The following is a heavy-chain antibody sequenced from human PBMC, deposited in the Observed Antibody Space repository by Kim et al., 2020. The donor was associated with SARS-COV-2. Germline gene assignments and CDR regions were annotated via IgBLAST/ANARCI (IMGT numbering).Heavy chain of an antibody. Sequence: SGSTYYNPSLKSRVTISVDTSKNQFSLKLSSVTAADTAVYYCARDLSGETGYWGQGTLVTVSS. J-gene: IGHJ4*02. D-gene: IGHD4-17*01. CDR2: SGST. V-gene: IGHV4-30-4*01. CDR3: ARDLSGETGY.